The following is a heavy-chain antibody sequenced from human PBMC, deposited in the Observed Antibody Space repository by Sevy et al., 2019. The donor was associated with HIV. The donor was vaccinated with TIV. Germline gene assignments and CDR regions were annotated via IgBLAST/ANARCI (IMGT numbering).Heavy chain of an antibody. V-gene: IGHV3-48*01. CDR3: ARAVRSGQLLSGMDV. J-gene: IGHJ6*02. CDR2: ISSTSYTI. Sequence: GGSLRLSCGVSGFTFSSYSMNWVRQAPGKGLEWVSYISSTSYTIYYANSMKGRFTISRDNAKNSVHLQMNSLRAEGTAVYYCARAVRSGQLLSGMDVWGQGTTVTVSS. CDR1: GFTFSSYS. D-gene: IGHD2-2*01.